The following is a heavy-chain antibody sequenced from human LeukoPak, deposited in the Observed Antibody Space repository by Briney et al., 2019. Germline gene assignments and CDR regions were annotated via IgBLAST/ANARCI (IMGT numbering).Heavy chain of an antibody. CDR3: ARGYIGGFHY. CDR1: GGSLSNVGYY. J-gene: IGHJ4*02. Sequence: SQTLSLTCTVSGGSLSNVGYYWSWIRQHPGKGLEWIGYIYYSGSTYYNPSLKSRVTISKDTSNNQFSLRLSSVTAADTAGYFCARGYIGGFHYWGQGTLVTASS. V-gene: IGHV4-31*03. D-gene: IGHD1-26*01. CDR2: IYYSGST.